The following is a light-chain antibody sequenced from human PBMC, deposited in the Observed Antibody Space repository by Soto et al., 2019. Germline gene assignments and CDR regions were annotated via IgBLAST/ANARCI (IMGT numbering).Light chain of an antibody. CDR1: QSISSY. CDR2: AAS. V-gene: IGKV1-39*01. J-gene: IGKJ4*01. Sequence: DIQMTQSPSSLSASVGDRVTITCRASQSISSYLNWYQQKPGKAPKLLIYAASSLQSGVPSRFSGSGSGTDFTLTISSLQPEDFATYYCQQSYSTPRTFGGGTTGDIK. CDR3: QQSYSTPRT.